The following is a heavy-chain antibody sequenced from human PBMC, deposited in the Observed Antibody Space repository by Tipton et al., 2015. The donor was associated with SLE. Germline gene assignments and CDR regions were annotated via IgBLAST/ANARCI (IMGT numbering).Heavy chain of an antibody. J-gene: IGHJ4*02. CDR3: ARAGRAWNLFDY. Sequence: GLVKPSGTLSLTCTVSGGSISSYYWSWIRQPPGKGLEWIGSIYHSGSTYYNPSLKSRVTISVDTPKNQFSLKLSSVTAADTAVYYCARAGRAWNLFDYWGQGTLVTVSS. CDR2: IYHSGST. CDR1: GGSISSYY. V-gene: IGHV4-59*08. D-gene: IGHD1-1*01.